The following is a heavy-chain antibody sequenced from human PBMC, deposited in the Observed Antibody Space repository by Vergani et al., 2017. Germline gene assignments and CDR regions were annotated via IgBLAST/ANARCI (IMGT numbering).Heavy chain of an antibody. Sequence: EVQLLESGGGLVQPGGSLRLSCAASGFTFSSYAMSWVRQAPGKGLEWVSVIYSGGSSTYYADSVKGRFTISRDNSKNTLYLQMNSLRAEDTAVYYCAKRLYDSDYMDVWGKGTTVTVSS. CDR1: GFTFSSYA. J-gene: IGHJ6*03. CDR2: IYSGGSST. D-gene: IGHD3-3*01. CDR3: AKRLYDSDYMDV. V-gene: IGHV3-23*03.